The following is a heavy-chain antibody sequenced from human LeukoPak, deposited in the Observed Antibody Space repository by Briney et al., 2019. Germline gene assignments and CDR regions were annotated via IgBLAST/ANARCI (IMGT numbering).Heavy chain of an antibody. CDR1: GYSFKSYW. CDR2: VYPGDSDT. CDR3: ARQAYDSRAPTYYFDS. J-gene: IGHJ4*02. D-gene: IGHD3-22*01. Sequence: PGESLKISCKGSGYSFKSYWIAWVRQMPGKGLEWMGIVYPGDSDTKYSPSFEGQVTFSADKSLSTAYLQWSSLKASDTAIYYCARQAYDSRAPTYYFDSWGQGTLVTVSS. V-gene: IGHV5-51*01.